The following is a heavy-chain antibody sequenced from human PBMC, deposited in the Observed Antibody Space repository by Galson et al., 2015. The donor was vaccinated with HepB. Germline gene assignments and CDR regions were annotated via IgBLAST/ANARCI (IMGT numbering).Heavy chain of an antibody. Sequence: SVKVSCKASGGTFSSYAISWVRQAPGQGPEWMGRIIPVLGIANYAQKFQGRVTITADKSTSTAYMELSSLRSEDTAVYYCARSRVNYYDSSGYYHWDFADYWGQGTLVTVSS. CDR1: GGTFSSYA. CDR2: IIPVLGIA. J-gene: IGHJ4*02. CDR3: ARSRVNYYDSSGYYHWDFADY. V-gene: IGHV1-69*04. D-gene: IGHD3-22*01.